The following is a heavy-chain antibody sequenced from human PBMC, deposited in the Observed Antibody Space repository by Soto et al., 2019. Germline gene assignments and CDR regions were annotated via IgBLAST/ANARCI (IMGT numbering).Heavy chain of an antibody. V-gene: IGHV4-34*01. D-gene: IGHD6-25*01. CDR2: INHSGST. Sequence: SETLSLTCAVYGGCFSGYYLSWIRQPPGKGLEWIGEINHSGSTNYNPSLKSRVTISVDTSKNQFSLKLSSVTAADTAVYYCARLRRRDYWGQGTLVTVSS. J-gene: IGHJ4*02. CDR3: ARLRRRDY. CDR1: GGCFSGYY.